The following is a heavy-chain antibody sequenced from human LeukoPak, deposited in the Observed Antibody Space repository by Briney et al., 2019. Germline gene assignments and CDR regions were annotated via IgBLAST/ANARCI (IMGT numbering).Heavy chain of an antibody. CDR2: ISGSGTGT. Sequence: GGSLRLSCVASGFGFTTHDMSWGRQAPGKGPEWVSSISGSGTGTYYTDSVKGRFTISRDTSKNTLYMQMNSLRVEDTAVYYCVKGYHFDWWGQGTLVTVSS. CDR3: VKGYHFDW. CDR1: GFGFTTHD. J-gene: IGHJ4*02. D-gene: IGHD1-26*01. V-gene: IGHV3-23*01.